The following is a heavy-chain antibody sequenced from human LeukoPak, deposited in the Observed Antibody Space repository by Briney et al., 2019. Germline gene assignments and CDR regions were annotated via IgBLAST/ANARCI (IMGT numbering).Heavy chain of an antibody. J-gene: IGHJ5*02. CDR2: INPNSGGT. V-gene: IGHV1-2*02. Sequence: ASVKVSCKASGYTFTGYYMHWVRPAPGQGLEGMGWINPNSGGTNYAQKFQGRVTMTRDTSISTAYMELSRLRSDDTAVYYCAREGQEVYDSSGYAAFDPWGQGTLVTVSS. CDR3: AREGQEVYDSSGYAAFDP. D-gene: IGHD3-22*01. CDR1: GYTFTGYY.